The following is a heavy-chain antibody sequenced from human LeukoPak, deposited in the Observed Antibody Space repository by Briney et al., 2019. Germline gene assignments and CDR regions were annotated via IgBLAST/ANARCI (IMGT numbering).Heavy chain of an antibody. CDR2: IYHSGST. Sequence: SETLSLTCTVSGGSISSYYWSWIRQPPGKGLEWIGYIYHSGSTHYNPSLKSRVTISVDRSKNQFSLKLSSVTAADTAVYYCARDGVRGVIKYGMDVWGQGTTVTVSS. CDR3: ARDGVRGVIKYGMDV. D-gene: IGHD3-10*01. V-gene: IGHV4-59*12. J-gene: IGHJ6*02. CDR1: GGSISSYY.